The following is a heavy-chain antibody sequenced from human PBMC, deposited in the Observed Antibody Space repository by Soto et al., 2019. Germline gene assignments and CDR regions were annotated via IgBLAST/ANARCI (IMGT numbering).Heavy chain of an antibody. Sequence: PSETLSLTCAVSGGSISSGGFSWSWIRQPPGKGLEWIGYIVHSRSSYYNPSLKSRATISVDASKNQFSLKLNSVTAADPAVYYCARDSPYYYCMAVWGQGTMVTVSS. CDR3: ARDSPYYYCMAV. CDR1: GGSISSGGFS. V-gene: IGHV4-30-2*01. CDR2: IVHSRSS. J-gene: IGHJ6*02.